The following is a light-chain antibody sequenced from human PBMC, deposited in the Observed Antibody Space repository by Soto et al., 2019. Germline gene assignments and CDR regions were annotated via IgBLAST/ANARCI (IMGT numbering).Light chain of an antibody. CDR1: QTIYNY. J-gene: IGKJ5*01. CDR2: APS. CDR3: QQSYSGPIT. V-gene: IGKV1-39*01. Sequence: DYQMTQSPSSLSASVGDRVTITCRASQTIYNYLNWYQQKPGKGPKLLISAPSVLQSGVPSRFSGSGFGTDFIFTISDLQPEDFAPYYCQQSYSGPITFGQGTRLDIK.